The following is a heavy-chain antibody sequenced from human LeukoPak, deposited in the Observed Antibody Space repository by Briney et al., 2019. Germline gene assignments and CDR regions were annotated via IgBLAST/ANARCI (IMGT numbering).Heavy chain of an antibody. CDR1: GFTFSSYS. V-gene: IGHV3-21*01. Sequence: GGSLRLSRAASGFTFSSYSMNWVRQAPGKGLEWVSSISSSSSYIYYADSVKGRFTISRDNAENSLYLQMNSLRAEDTAVYYCARDWIGGADYWGQGTLVTVSS. CDR3: ARDWIGGADY. CDR2: ISSSSSYI. D-gene: IGHD2-2*03. J-gene: IGHJ4*02.